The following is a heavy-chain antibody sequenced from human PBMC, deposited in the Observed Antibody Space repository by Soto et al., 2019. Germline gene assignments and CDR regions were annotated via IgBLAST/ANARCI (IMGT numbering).Heavy chain of an antibody. Sequence: GGSLRLSCAASGFTFSSYSMNWVRQAPGKGLEWVSSISSSSSYIYYADSVKGRFTISRDNAKNSLYLQMNSLRAEDTAVYYCARDLEATVTPDYWGQGTLVTVSS. CDR3: ARDLEATVTPDY. J-gene: IGHJ4*02. CDR2: ISSSSSYI. D-gene: IGHD4-17*01. CDR1: GFTFSSYS. V-gene: IGHV3-21*01.